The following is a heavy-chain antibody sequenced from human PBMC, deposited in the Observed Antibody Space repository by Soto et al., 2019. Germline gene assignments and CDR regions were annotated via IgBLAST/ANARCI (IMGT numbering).Heavy chain of an antibody. CDR2: INHSGST. CDR1: GGSFSGYY. D-gene: IGHD1-26*01. Sequence: SETLSLTCAVYGGSFSGYYWSWIRQPPGKGLEWIGEINHSGSTNYNPSLKIQGTISVDTATNQFSLTLSSVTAADTAVYYCARGIPAGTPNYFDYWGQGTLVTVSS. CDR3: ARGIPAGTPNYFDY. J-gene: IGHJ4*02. V-gene: IGHV4-34*01.